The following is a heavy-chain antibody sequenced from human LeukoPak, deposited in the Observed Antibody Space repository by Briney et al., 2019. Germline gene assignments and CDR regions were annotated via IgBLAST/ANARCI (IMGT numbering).Heavy chain of an antibody. J-gene: IGHJ4*02. CDR3: ARGDDSGYYDYFDY. CDR2: IYSGGGT. D-gene: IGHD3-22*01. Sequence: GGSLRLSCAASGFTVSRNFMSWVRQAPGKGLEWVSLIYSGGGTFYAASVKGRFTISRDFSKNTVFLHTNSLRAEDTAMYYCARGDDSGYYDYFDYWGQGALVTVSS. V-gene: IGHV3-53*01. CDR1: GFTVSRNF.